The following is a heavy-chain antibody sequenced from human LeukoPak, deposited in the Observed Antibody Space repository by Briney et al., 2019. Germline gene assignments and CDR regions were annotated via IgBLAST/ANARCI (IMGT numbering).Heavy chain of an antibody. V-gene: IGHV1-2*02. CDR2: INPNSGGT. CDR1: GYTFTGYY. Sequence: ASVTVSCKASGYTFTGYYMHWVRQAPGQGLEWMGWINPNSGGTNYAQKFQGRVTMTRDTSISTAYMELSRLRSDDTAVYYCASTGGYSYGSFDYWGQGTLVTVSS. D-gene: IGHD5-18*01. J-gene: IGHJ4*02. CDR3: ASTGGYSYGSFDY.